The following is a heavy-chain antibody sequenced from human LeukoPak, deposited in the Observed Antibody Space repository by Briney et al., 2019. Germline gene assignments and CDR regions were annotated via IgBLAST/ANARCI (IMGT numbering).Heavy chain of an antibody. CDR2: INPSGGST. CDR1: GYTFTSYY. J-gene: IGHJ4*02. CDR3: ARDDPYSNGVGY. D-gene: IGHD4-11*01. Sequence: GASVKVSCKASGYTFTSYYMHWVRQAPGQGLEWMGIINPSGGSTSYAQKFQGRVTMTRNTSTSTAYMELRSLRSDDTAVYYCARDDPYSNGVGYWGQGTLVTVSS. V-gene: IGHV1-46*01.